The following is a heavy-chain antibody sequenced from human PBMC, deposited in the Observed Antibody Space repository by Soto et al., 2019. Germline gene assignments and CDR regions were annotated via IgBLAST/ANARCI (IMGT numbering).Heavy chain of an antibody. Sequence: SETLSLTCTVSGDSISSSTYYWGWIRQPPGKGLEWIGCIYHTGTTYYNPSLKSRVTISVDTSKNQFSLKLSSVTAADTAVYYCARPYFSSSSMFDYWGQGTLVTVSS. CDR3: ARPYFSSSSMFDY. CDR2: IYHTGTT. D-gene: IGHD6-6*01. CDR1: GDSISSSTYY. V-gene: IGHV4-39*01. J-gene: IGHJ4*02.